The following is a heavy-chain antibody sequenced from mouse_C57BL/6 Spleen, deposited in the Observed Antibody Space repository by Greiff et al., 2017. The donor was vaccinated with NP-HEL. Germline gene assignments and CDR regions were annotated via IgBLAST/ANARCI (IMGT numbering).Heavy chain of an antibody. CDR1: GFTFSDYG. CDR2: ISSGSSTI. J-gene: IGHJ4*01. V-gene: IGHV5-17*01. Sequence: EVQLVESGGGLVKPGGSLTLSCAASGFTFSDYGMHWVRQAPEKGLEWVAYISSGSSTIYYADTVQGRFPISRDNAKNTLFLQMTRLSYEDTAMYYGARKIYDYEGGDYAMDYWGQGTSVTVSS. CDR3: ARKIYDYEGGDYAMDY. D-gene: IGHD2-4*01.